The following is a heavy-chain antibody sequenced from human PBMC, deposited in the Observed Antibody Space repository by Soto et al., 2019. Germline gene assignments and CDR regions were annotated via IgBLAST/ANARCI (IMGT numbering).Heavy chain of an antibody. CDR1: GFIFSTYA. CDR3: TNFKMYSIGPFDS. J-gene: IGHJ4*02. D-gene: IGHD6-19*01. CDR2: IDGSSAGI. Sequence: GGSLRLSCAASGFIFSTYAMSWVRQAPGKGLEWISGIDGSSAGIHYADSVKGRFTISRDNSENTLYLHMSTLRPEDTAVYYCTNFKMYSIGPFDSWGQGTLFTVSS. V-gene: IGHV3-23*01.